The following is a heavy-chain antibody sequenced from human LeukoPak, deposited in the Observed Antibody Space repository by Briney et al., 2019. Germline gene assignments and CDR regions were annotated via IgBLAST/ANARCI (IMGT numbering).Heavy chain of an antibody. J-gene: IGHJ3*01. V-gene: IGHV3-23*01. Sequence: GGSLRLSCAASGFTFSSYAMSWVRQAPGKGLEWVSVISGSGGNTAYADSVRGRLTISRDNSKNTLSLQMNSLRVEDTAMYYCAKDIQLSAWGLGTMVTVSS. D-gene: IGHD5-24*01. CDR1: GFTFSSYA. CDR3: AKDIQLSA. CDR2: ISGSGGNT.